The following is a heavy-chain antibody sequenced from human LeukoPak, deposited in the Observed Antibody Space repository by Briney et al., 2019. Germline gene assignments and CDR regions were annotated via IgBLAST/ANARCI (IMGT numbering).Heavy chain of an antibody. CDR1: GYTFTRYV. D-gene: IGHD2-21*02. J-gene: IGHJ4*02. Sequence: ASVKVSCKASGYTFTRYVMHWVRQAPGQGLEWMAMINPSVVSTTYAQKFQGRVTMTRDTSTSTVYMELSSLRSEDTAVYYCARMPPRGDSPFDYWGQGTLVTVSS. CDR2: INPSVVST. V-gene: IGHV1-46*01. CDR3: ARMPPRGDSPFDY.